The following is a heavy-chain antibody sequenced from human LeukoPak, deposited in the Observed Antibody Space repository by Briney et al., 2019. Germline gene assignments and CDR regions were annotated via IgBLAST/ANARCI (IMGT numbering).Heavy chain of an antibody. CDR2: INPNSGGT. V-gene: IGHV1-2*02. D-gene: IGHD1-26*01. CDR1: GYTFTGYY. Sequence: ASVKVSYKASGYTFTGYYMHWVRQAPGQGLEWMGWINPNSGGTNYAQKFQGRVTMTRDTSISTAYMELSRLRSDDTAVYYCARDLSGSYSSWFDPWGQGTLVTVSS. CDR3: ARDLSGSYSSWFDP. J-gene: IGHJ5*02.